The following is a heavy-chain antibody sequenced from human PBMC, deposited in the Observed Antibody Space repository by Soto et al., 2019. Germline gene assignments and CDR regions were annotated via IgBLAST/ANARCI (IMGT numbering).Heavy chain of an antibody. D-gene: IGHD3-16*01. CDR3: ARDIDYVWETKYYYGMDV. CDR2: IIPIFGTA. Sequence: VNVSCKASGGTFSSYAISWVRQAPGQGLEWMGGIIPIFGTANYAQKFQGRVTITADESTSTAYMELSSLRSEDTAVYYCARDIDYVWETKYYYGMDVWGQGTTVTVSS. CDR1: GGTFSSYA. J-gene: IGHJ6*02. V-gene: IGHV1-69*13.